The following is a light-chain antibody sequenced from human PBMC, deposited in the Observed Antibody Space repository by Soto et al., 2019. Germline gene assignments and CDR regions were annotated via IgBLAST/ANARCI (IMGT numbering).Light chain of an antibody. CDR2: DVS. CDR1: STDVGGYDF. J-gene: IGLJ2*01. V-gene: IGLV2-11*01. CDR3: CSYAGDLAL. Sequence: QSVLTQPRSVSGSPGQSVTISCTGTSTDVGGYDFVSWYLQHPGKAPTLMISDVSKRPSGVPHRFSGPKSGNTASLTISGLQAEDEADYYCCSYAGDLALFGGGTKVTVL.